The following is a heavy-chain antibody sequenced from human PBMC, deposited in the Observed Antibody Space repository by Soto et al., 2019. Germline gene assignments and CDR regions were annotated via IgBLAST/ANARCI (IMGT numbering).Heavy chain of an antibody. D-gene: IGHD3-10*01. Sequence: QVLLQECGAGLLKPTETVSLTCAVYGGSFSGYYWSWIRQPPGKGLEWIGEVSHSGSTNYNPSLKTRVTISVDTSKSEFSLKLSSVTAADTAVYYCARGPYGSGIRSPYYFYYMGVSGKGTTVTVSS. CDR3: ARGPYGSGIRSPYYFYYMGV. V-gene: IGHV4-34*01. CDR2: VSHSGST. CDR1: GGSFSGYY. J-gene: IGHJ6*03.